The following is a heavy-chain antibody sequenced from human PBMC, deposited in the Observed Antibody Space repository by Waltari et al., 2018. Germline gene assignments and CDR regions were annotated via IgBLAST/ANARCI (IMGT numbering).Heavy chain of an antibody. J-gene: IGHJ4*02. CDR1: GYTFTSYG. D-gene: IGHD6-19*01. V-gene: IGHV1-18*01. Sequence: QVQLVQSGPEVKKPGASVKVSCKASGYTFTSYGITGVRQAPGQGHEWMRWISGYNGNTNYAQKLQCRVTMTTDTATSTAYMELRRLRSDDTAVYYCARGRSSGWYYFDYWGQGTLVTVSS. CDR3: ARGRSSGWYYFDY. CDR2: ISGYNGNT.